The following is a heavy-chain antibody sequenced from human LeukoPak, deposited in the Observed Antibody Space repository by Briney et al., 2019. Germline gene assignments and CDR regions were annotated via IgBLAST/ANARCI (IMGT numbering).Heavy chain of an antibody. J-gene: IGHJ6*02. CDR3: AKVWSYFYYYYGMDV. D-gene: IGHD3-16*01. Sequence: GGSLRLSCAASGFTFSLYWMNWVRRAPGKGLEWVASINHNGNVNYYVDSVKGRFTISRDNAKNSLYLQMSNLRAEDTAVYYCAKVWSYFYYYYGMDVWGQGTTVTVSS. CDR1: GFTFSLYW. CDR2: INHNGNVN. V-gene: IGHV3-7*03.